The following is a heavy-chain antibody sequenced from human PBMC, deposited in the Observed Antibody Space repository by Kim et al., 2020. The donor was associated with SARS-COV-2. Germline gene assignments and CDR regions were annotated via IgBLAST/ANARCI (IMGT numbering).Heavy chain of an antibody. J-gene: IGHJ5*02. CDR1: GFTFSSYS. Sequence: GGSLRLSCAASGFTFSSYSMNWVRQAPGKGLEWVSSISSSGLYIYYADSVKGRFTISRDNAKNTLYLQMNSLRAEDTAVYYCARACGNWFDTWGQGTLVTVSS. D-gene: IGHD1-26*01. V-gene: IGHV3-21*01. CDR3: ARACGNWFDT. CDR2: ISSSGLYI.